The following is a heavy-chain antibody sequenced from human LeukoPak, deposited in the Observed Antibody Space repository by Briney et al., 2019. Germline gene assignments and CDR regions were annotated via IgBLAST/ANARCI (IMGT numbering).Heavy chain of an antibody. Sequence: PGGSLRLSCAASGFTFSSYAMSWVRQAPGKGLEWVSAISGSGGSTYYADSVKGRFTISRDNSKNTLYLQMNSLRAEDTAVYYCAKVPRGSSGWYAPTDYWGQGTLVTVSS. J-gene: IGHJ4*02. V-gene: IGHV3-23*01. CDR1: GFTFSSYA. CDR3: AKVPRGSSGWYAPTDY. CDR2: ISGSGGST. D-gene: IGHD6-19*01.